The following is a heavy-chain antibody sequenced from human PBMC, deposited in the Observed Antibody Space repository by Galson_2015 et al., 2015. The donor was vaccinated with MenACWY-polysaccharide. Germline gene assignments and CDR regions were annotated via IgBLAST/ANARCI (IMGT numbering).Heavy chain of an antibody. Sequence: PALVTPTQTLTLTCTFSGFSLSTRGMCVTWIRQPPGKALEWLALIDWADYRYYSTSLKTRLTPPKDTYKNQVVLTMTKVDPVDPATYYCARTSHGGTVVYGMDVWGQGTTVTVS. CDR3: ARTSHGGTVVYGMDV. CDR2: IDWADYR. D-gene: IGHD4-23*01. J-gene: IGHJ6*02. CDR1: GFSLSTRGMC. V-gene: IGHV2-70*01.